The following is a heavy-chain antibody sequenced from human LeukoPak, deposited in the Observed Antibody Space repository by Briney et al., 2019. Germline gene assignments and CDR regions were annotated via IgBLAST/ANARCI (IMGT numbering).Heavy chain of an antibody. CDR3: ARYCSSTSCYIFDY. CDR2: IYYSGTT. J-gene: IGHJ4*02. Sequence: SETLSLTCTVSGGSISSYYWSWIRQPPGKGLEWIGYIYYSGTTNYNPSLKSRVTISVDTSKNQFSLKLSSVTAADTAVYYCARYCSSTSCYIFDYWGQGTLVTVSS. V-gene: IGHV4-59*12. D-gene: IGHD2-2*02. CDR1: GGSISSYY.